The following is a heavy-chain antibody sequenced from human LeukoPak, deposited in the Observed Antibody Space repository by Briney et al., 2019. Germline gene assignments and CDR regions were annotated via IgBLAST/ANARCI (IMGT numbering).Heavy chain of an antibody. CDR3: ARHSYDFWSGYDYNYFDY. V-gene: IGHV4-39*01. Sequence: SETLSLTCTVSGGSISSSSYYWGWIRQPPGKGLEWIGSIYYSGSTYYNPSLKSRVTISVDTSKNQFSLKLSSVTAADTAVHYCARHSYDFWSGYDYNYFDYWGQGTLVTVSS. D-gene: IGHD3-3*01. CDR2: IYYSGST. CDR1: GGSISSSSYY. J-gene: IGHJ4*02.